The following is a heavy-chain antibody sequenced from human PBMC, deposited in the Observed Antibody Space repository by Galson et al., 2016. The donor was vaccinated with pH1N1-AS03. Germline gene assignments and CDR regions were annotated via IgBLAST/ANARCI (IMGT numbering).Heavy chain of an antibody. D-gene: IGHD3-22*01. V-gene: IGHV4-30-4*07. CDR3: AKNLATNYYDGRDYSDAFDV. CDR1: GGSISSVGYS. J-gene: IGHJ3*01. Sequence: LSLTCAVSGGSISSVGYSWSWIRQPPGKGLEWIGYIFHSGSTYYTPPLKRRVSISLDTSKNHFSLTLSSVTAADTAVYYCAKNLATNYYDGRDYSDAFDVWGPGTTVTVSS. CDR2: IFHSGST.